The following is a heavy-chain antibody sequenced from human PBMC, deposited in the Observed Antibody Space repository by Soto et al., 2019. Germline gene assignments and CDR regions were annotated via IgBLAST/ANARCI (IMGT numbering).Heavy chain of an antibody. D-gene: IGHD2-21*02. CDR3: ARGVHIVVVTAARDAYYFDY. CDR1: GGTFSSYA. Sequence: SVKVSCKASGGTFSSYAISWVRQAPGQGLEWMGGIIPIFGTANYAQKFQGRVTITADESTSTAYMELSSLRSEDTAVYYCARGVHIVVVTAARDAYYFDYWGQGTLVTVSS. V-gene: IGHV1-69*13. CDR2: IIPIFGTA. J-gene: IGHJ4*02.